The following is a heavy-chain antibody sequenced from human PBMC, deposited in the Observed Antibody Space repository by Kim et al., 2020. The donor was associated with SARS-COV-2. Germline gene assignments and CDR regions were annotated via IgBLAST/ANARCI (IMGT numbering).Heavy chain of an antibody. J-gene: IGHJ4*02. Sequence: SETLSLTCTVSGGSISSSSYYWGWIRQPPGKGLEWIGSIYYSGSTYYNPSLKSRVTISVDTSKNQFSLKLSSVTAADTAVYYCARRQEYYYDSDYWGQGTLVTVSS. CDR3: ARRQEYYYDSDY. CDR2: IYYSGST. V-gene: IGHV4-39*01. CDR1: GGSISSSSYY. D-gene: IGHD3-22*01.